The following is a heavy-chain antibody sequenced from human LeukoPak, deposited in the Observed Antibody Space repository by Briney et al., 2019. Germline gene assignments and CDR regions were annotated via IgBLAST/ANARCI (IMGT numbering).Heavy chain of an antibody. CDR3: ARVPVVVPAAMGRKPRPHTNWFDP. Sequence: ASVKVSCKASGYTFTSYGISWVRQAPGRGLEWMGWISAYNGNTNYAQKLQGRVTMTTDTSTSTAYMELRSLRSDDTAVYYCARVPVVVPAAMGRKPRPHTNWFDPWGQGTLVTVSS. J-gene: IGHJ5*02. V-gene: IGHV1-18*04. CDR2: ISAYNGNT. D-gene: IGHD2-2*01. CDR1: GYTFTSYG.